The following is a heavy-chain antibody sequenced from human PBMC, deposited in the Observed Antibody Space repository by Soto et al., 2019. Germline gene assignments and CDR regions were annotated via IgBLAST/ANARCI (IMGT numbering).Heavy chain of an antibody. J-gene: IGHJ5*02. CDR3: ARGWSSSESDP. Sequence: ASVKVSCKASGYTFTGYYMHWVRQATGQGLEWMGWMNPNSGNTGYAQKFQGRVTMTRNTSISTAYMELSSLRSEDTAVYYCARGWSSSESDPWGQGTLVTVSS. CDR1: GYTFTGYY. D-gene: IGHD6-13*01. V-gene: IGHV1-8*02. CDR2: MNPNSGNT.